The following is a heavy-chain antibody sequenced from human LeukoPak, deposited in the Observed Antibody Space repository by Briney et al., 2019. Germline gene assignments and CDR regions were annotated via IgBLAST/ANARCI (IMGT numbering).Heavy chain of an antibody. V-gene: IGHV7-4-1*01. CDR3: ARIGYNTLDY. D-gene: IGHD3-3*01. CDR2: INTNTGNP. J-gene: IGHJ4*02. CDR1: GYTFTSFD. Sequence: ASVKVSCKASGYTFTSFDIHWVRQAAGQGREWMGWINTNTGNPSYALDFTGRLVLSLDTSVSTADLHLGSLKAEDTAVYYCARIGYNTLDYWGQGTLVTVSS.